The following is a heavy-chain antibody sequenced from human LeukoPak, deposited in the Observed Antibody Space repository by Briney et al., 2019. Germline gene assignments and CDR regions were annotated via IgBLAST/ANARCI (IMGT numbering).Heavy chain of an antibody. CDR3: ARLSAYYYGSYFYYYMDV. CDR2: IRQDESER. J-gene: IGHJ6*03. D-gene: IGHD3-10*01. CDR1: RFTFISYA. V-gene: IGHV3-7*01. Sequence: GGSLRLSCAASRFTFISYAMNWVSQAPGKGPEWVANIRQDESERYFADSVKGRFTISRDNAKKSVYLHMSSLRAEDTALYYCARLSAYYYGSYFYYYMDVWGKGTTVTVSS.